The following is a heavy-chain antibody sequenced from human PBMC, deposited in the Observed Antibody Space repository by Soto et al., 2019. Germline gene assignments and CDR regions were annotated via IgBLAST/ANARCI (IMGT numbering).Heavy chain of an antibody. J-gene: IGHJ5*02. CDR1: GGSISSSSYY. CDR3: ARVLVHLRGFDP. Sequence: PSETLSLTCTVSGGSISSSSYYWGWIRQPPGKGLEWIGSIYYSGSTYYNPSLKSRVTISVDTSKNQFSLKLSSVTAADTAVYYCARVLVHLRGFDPWGQGTLVTVS. D-gene: IGHD2-2*01. CDR2: IYYSGST. V-gene: IGHV4-39*01.